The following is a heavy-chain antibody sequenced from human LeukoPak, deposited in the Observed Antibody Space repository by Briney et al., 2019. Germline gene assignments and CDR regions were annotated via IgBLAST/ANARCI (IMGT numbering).Heavy chain of an antibody. CDR1: GFTFSSYG. V-gene: IGHV3-33*01. CDR2: IWYDGSNK. CDR3: ARQQLGYYFDY. J-gene: IGHJ4*02. Sequence: GGSLRLSCAASGFTFSSYGMHWVRQAPGKGLEWVAVIWYDGSNKYYADSVKGRFTISRDNSKNTLYLQMNSLRAEDTVVYYCARQQLGYYFDYWGQGTLVTVSS. D-gene: IGHD6-13*01.